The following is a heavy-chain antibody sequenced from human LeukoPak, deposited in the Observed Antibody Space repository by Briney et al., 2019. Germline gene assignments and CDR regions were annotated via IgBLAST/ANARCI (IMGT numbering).Heavy chain of an antibody. CDR3: ARERSGSYDEHFDY. D-gene: IGHD3-10*01. CDR1: GGSISSSTYY. Sequence: SETLSLTCTVSGGSISSSTYYWGWIRQPPGKGLEWIGYIYYSRSTYYNPSLKSRVTISFDTSKNQFSLKLSSVTAADTAVYYCARERSGSYDEHFDYWGQGTLVTVSS. J-gene: IGHJ4*02. CDR2: IYYSRST. V-gene: IGHV4-39*07.